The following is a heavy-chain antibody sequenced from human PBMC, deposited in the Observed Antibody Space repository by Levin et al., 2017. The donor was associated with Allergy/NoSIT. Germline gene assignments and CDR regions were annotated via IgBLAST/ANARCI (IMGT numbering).Heavy chain of an antibody. D-gene: IGHD2/OR15-2a*01. V-gene: IGHV4-31*03. CDR2: IYYSGST. CDR3: ARVTRGEYPDYYYYYMDV. CDR1: CGSISSGGYY. J-gene: IGHJ6*03. Sequence: SQTLSLTCTVSCGSISSGGYYWRWIRQHPGKGLEWIGYIYYSGSTYYNPSLKSRVTISVDTSKNQFSLKLSSVTAADTAVYYCARVTRGEYPDYYYYYMDVWGKGTTVTVSS.